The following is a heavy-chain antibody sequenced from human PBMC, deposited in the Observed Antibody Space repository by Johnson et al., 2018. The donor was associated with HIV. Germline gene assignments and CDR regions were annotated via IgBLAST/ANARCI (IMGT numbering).Heavy chain of an antibody. J-gene: IGHJ3*02. CDR2: IKQDGSEK. CDR3: ARGGARSSGYYSAFDI. D-gene: IGHD3-22*01. V-gene: IGHV3-7*02. CDR1: GFTFSYYW. Sequence: VQLVESGGGLVQPGGSLRLSCAVSGFTFSYYWMSWVRQAPGKGLEWVANIKQDGSEKYYVDSVKGRFTISRDNAKKSLYLQMNSLRAEDTAVYYCARGGARSSGYYSAFDIWGQGTMVTVSS.